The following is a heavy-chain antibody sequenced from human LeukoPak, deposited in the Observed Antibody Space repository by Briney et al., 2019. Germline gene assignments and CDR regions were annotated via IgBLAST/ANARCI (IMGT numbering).Heavy chain of an antibody. V-gene: IGHV3-23*01. CDR2: ISGSGGST. J-gene: IGHJ4*02. Sequence: GGSLRLSCAASGFTFSSYAMSWVRQAPAKGLEWVSAISGSGGSTYYADSVKGRFTISRDNSKNTLYLQMNSLRAEDTAVYYCANAGGQQLVEYWGQGTLVTVSS. CDR1: GFTFSSYA. D-gene: IGHD6-13*01. CDR3: ANAGGQQLVEY.